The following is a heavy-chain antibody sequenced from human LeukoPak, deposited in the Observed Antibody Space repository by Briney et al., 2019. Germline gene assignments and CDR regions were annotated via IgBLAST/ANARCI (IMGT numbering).Heavy chain of an antibody. CDR3: ARMFLRGSVGATRGVGY. CDR1: GYTFTGYY. V-gene: IGHV1-2*02. CDR2: INPNSVGT. D-gene: IGHD1-26*01. J-gene: IGHJ4*02. Sequence: ASVKVSCKASGYTFTGYYMHWVRQAPGQGPEWMGWINPNSVGTNYAQKFQDRVTMTRDTSISTAYMELSRLRSDDTAVYYCARMFLRGSVGATRGVGYWGQGTLVTVSS.